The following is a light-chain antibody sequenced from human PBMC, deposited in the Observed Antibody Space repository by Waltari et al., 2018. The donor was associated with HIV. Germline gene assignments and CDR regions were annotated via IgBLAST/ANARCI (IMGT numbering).Light chain of an antibody. CDR1: SGSIGSHY. CDR2: EDD. V-gene: IGLV6-57*01. Sequence: FMLTQPRSVSESPGKTVTIPCTRSSGSIGSHYVQWYQQRPGSSPTTVIYEDDQRPSGVPGRFSGSIDRSSNSASLTISGLMTEDEADYYCQSYDSNTRIFGTGTKVTVL. CDR3: QSYDSNTRI. J-gene: IGLJ1*01.